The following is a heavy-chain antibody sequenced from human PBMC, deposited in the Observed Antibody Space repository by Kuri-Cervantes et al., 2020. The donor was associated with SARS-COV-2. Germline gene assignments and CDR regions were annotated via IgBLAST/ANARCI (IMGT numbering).Heavy chain of an antibody. CDR3: ATLLSLDAFDT. CDR2: INHSGST. Sequence: SQTLALTCAVYGGSCSGYYWSGIRQPPGKGLEWIGEINHSGSTNYNPSLKSRVTISVDTSKNQFSLKLSSVTAADTAVYYCATLLSLDAFDTWGQGTMVTVSS. V-gene: IGHV4-34*01. CDR1: GGSCSGYY. D-gene: IGHD3-16*02. J-gene: IGHJ3*02.